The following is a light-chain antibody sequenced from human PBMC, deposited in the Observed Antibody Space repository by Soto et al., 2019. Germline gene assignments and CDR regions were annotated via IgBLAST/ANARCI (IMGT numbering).Light chain of an antibody. CDR2: EVS. J-gene: IGLJ1*01. CDR1: SSDVGAYNY. Sequence: QSALTQPASVSGSPGQSITISCTGTSSDVGAYNYVSWYQQHPGKAPKLMIYEVSNRPSGVSDRFSGSRSGNTASLTISGLQAEDESDYYCSSYAGTNNYVFGTGTKLTVL. CDR3: SSYAGTNNYV. V-gene: IGLV2-14*01.